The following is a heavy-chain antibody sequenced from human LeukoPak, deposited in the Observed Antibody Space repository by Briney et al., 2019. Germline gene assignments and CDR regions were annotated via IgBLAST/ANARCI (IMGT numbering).Heavy chain of an antibody. Sequence: SVKVSCKASGGTFSSYAISWVRQAPAQGLEWMGGIIPIFGTANYAQKFQGRVTTTADESTSTAYMELSSLRSEDTAVYYCARDDIVVVPAALRKFDPWGQGTLVTVSS. J-gene: IGHJ5*02. V-gene: IGHV1-69*01. CDR1: GGTFSSYA. CDR3: ARDDIVVVPAALRKFDP. D-gene: IGHD2-2*01. CDR2: IIPIFGTA.